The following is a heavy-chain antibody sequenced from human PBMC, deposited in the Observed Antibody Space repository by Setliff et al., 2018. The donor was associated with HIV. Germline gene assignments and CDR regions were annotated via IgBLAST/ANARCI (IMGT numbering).Heavy chain of an antibody. Sequence: ASVKVSCQASGYTFMNFGISWVRQAPGQGLEWMGWITTYNGDTNYAKNLQGRVTMTTDTPTSTAYMELRSLRYDDTAVYYCARGDVRLRWSSGEFDIWGQGTMVTVSS. CDR3: ARGDVRLRWSSGEFDI. CDR2: ITTYNGDT. D-gene: IGHD4-17*01. J-gene: IGHJ3*02. CDR1: GYTFMNFG. V-gene: IGHV1-18*04.